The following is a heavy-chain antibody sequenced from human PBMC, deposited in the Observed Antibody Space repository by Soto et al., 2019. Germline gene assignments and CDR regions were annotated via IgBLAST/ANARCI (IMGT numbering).Heavy chain of an antibody. V-gene: IGHV1-18*04. J-gene: IGHJ6*02. CDR2: ISAYNGNT. D-gene: IGHD2-21*02. Sequence: QVQLVQSGAEVKKPGASVKVSCKASGYTFTSYGISWVRQAPGQGLEWMGWISAYNGNTNYAQKLQGRVTRTTDTSTSPAYRELRSVRSDDTAVYYCARFVVTANDYYYGMDVWGQGTTVTVSS. CDR1: GYTFTSYG. CDR3: ARFVVTANDYYYGMDV.